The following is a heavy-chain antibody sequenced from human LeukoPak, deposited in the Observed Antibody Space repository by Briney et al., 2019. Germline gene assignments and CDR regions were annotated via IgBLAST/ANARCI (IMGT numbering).Heavy chain of an antibody. CDR1: GFTFSSYS. D-gene: IGHD4-23*01. J-gene: IGHJ4*02. V-gene: IGHV3-48*04. CDR2: ISSSSTTI. Sequence: GGSLRLSCAASGFTFSSYSMMWVRQAPGKGLEWVPYISSSSTTIHYADSVKGRFTISRDNAKNSLYLQMNSLRAEDMALYYCAKGGYGGNFGAFDYWGQGTLVTVSS. CDR3: AKGGYGGNFGAFDY.